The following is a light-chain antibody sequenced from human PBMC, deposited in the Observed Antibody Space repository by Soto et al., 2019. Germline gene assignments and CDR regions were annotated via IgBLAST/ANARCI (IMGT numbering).Light chain of an antibody. V-gene: IGKV3-11*01. CDR2: DAS. J-gene: IGKJ5*01. CDR1: QGLSNS. Sequence: IVLTQSPAPLSLSPGERATLSCRASQGLSNSLAWYQQNPGQTPRLLIYDASARATGIPARFSGDWSGTDFTPAIDTLEYEEFAADYCQQRISWPITFGQGTRLEIK. CDR3: QQRISWPIT.